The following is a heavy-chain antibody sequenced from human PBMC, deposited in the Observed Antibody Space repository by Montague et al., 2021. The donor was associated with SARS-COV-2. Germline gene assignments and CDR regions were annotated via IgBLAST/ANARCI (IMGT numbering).Heavy chain of an antibody. CDR3: AHGRWYGSGNYLPDY. CDR1: GFSLSINGVG. D-gene: IGHD3-10*01. CDR2: IYWDDNP. J-gene: IGHJ4*02. V-gene: IGHV2-5*02. Sequence: PALVKPTQTLTLTCTFSGFSLSINGVGVGWIRQPPGKALEWLAMIYWDDNPHYSPSLKSRLIITKDTSKNQVVLTMTNMDPVDTATYYCAHGRWYGSGNYLPDYWGQGTLVTVSS.